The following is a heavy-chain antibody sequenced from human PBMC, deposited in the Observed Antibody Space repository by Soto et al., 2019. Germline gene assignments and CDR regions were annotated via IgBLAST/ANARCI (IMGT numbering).Heavy chain of an antibody. D-gene: IGHD2-2*01. CDR1: GYSFNSVHF. CDR2: LSQNGGT. CDR3: AAATLPGARFYGMDV. V-gene: IGHV4-38-2*01. J-gene: IGHJ6*02. Sequence: SETLSLTSVVSGYSFNSVHFWGWIRQPPGKGLQWIGSLSQNGGTYRNPSLRSRVTLSVDTSKNQFSLKLTSVTAADAAVYYCAAATLPGARFYGMDVWGQGSTVPVSS.